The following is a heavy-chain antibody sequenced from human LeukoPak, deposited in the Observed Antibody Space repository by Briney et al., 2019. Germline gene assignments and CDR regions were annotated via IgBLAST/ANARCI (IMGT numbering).Heavy chain of an antibody. D-gene: IGHD6-13*01. CDR1: GFTFSSYW. CDR3: AKTGISSSWYAPHLDY. J-gene: IGHJ4*02. CDR2: INGDGSST. Sequence: GGSLRLSCAASGFTFSSYWMHWVRQAPGKGLVWVSRINGDGSSTSYADSVKGRFTISRDNSKNTLYLQMNSLRAEDTAVYYCAKTGISSSWYAPHLDYWGQGTLVTVSS. V-gene: IGHV3-74*01.